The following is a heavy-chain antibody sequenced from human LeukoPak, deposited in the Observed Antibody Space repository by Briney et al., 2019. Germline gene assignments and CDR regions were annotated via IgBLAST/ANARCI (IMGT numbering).Heavy chain of an antibody. Sequence: GGSLRLSCAASGFTFDDYAMHWVRQAPGKGLEWVSGISWNSGSIGYADSVKGRFTISRDNAKNSLALQMNSLRAEDTAVYYCARVRGSFSLDYWGQGTLVSVSS. V-gene: IGHV3-9*01. CDR3: ARVRGSFSLDY. J-gene: IGHJ4*02. CDR2: ISWNSGSI. CDR1: GFTFDDYA. D-gene: IGHD1-26*01.